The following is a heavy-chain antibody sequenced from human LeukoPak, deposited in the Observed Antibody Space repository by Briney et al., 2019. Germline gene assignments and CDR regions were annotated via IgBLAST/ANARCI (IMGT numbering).Heavy chain of an antibody. D-gene: IGHD3-16*01. J-gene: IGHJ4*02. CDR3: ARERALDSYEKAPPFDL. V-gene: IGHV3-7*01. CDR2: INQYGSET. Sequence: PGGSLRLSCAASGFTLSSYWMGWVRQAPGKGLEWVGNINQYGSETYYVDSVRGRCTISRDNAKSSLYLLLNSLRAEDTAVYYCARERALDSYEKAPPFDLWGQGTLVTVSS. CDR1: GFTLSSYW.